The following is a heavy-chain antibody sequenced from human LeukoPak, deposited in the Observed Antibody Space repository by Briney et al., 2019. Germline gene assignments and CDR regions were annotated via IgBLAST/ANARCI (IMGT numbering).Heavy chain of an antibody. D-gene: IGHD2-15*01. V-gene: IGHV3-23*01. CDR2: ISGSGGST. CDR1: GFTFSSYG. CDR3: AKYCSGGSCFHFDY. Sequence: GGSLRLSCAASGFTFSSYGMSWVRQAPGKGLEWVSAISGSGGSTYYADSVKGRFTISRDNSKNTLYLQMNSLRAEDTAVYYCAKYCSGGSCFHFDYWGQGTLVTVSS. J-gene: IGHJ4*02.